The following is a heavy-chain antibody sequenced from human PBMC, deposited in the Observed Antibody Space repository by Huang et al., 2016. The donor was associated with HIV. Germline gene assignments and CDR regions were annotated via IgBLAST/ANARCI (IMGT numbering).Heavy chain of an antibody. V-gene: IGHV4-39*01. CDR3: ARDIAIFGEPLDS. Sequence: QPRLQESGPGLVKHSETLSLTCTVSGVSVTRSPWYWGWVRQSPGKGLEWIASINYDGSTYYKSSLKSRLTTSLDTSKNQFSLKLTSVTAADTAVYFCARDIAIFGEPLDSWGQGTAVTVSS. CDR2: INYDGST. CDR1: GVSVTRSPWY. D-gene: IGHD3-3*01. J-gene: IGHJ4*02.